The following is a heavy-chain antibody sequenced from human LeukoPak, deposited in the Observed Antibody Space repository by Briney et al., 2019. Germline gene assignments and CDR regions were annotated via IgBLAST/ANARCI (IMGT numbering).Heavy chain of an antibody. J-gene: IGHJ1*01. Sequence: PSETLSLTCIVAAGSLSVYYWSWIRQPPGRGLEWVGYIYYIGSTNYNPSLKSRVNISVDTSKNQFSLKLSSVTAAGTAVYYCARHSKYYYDSSGSYVGYFQHWGQGTLVTVSS. CDR3: ARHSKYYYDSSGSYVGYFQH. V-gene: IGHV4-59*08. D-gene: IGHD3-22*01. CDR2: IYYIGST. CDR1: AGSLSVYY.